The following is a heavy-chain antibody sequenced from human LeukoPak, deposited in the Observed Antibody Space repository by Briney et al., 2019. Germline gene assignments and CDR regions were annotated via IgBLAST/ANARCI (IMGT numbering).Heavy chain of an antibody. D-gene: IGHD6-6*01. V-gene: IGHV4-61*08. Sequence: SETLSLTCTVSGGSISSGGYYWSWIRQHPGKGLEWIGYIYYSGSTYYNPSLKSRVTISVDTSKNQFSLRLNSVTAADTAVYYCARSLSSIAARSLNYWGQGTLVTVSS. J-gene: IGHJ4*02. CDR1: GGSISSGGYY. CDR2: IYYSGST. CDR3: ARSLSSIAARSLNY.